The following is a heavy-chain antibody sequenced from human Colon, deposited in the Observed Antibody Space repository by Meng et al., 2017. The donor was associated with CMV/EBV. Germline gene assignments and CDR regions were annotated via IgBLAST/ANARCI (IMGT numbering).Heavy chain of an antibody. J-gene: IGHJ4*02. Sequence: GSLRLSCNVSGGAISSRKYFWGWIRQPPGKGLEWIGSINLGGATYYRPSLESRITISMDTPGNLFSLIMASVTAEDTAVYYCARHTDAVSASGLDYWGQGTPVTVSS. CDR1: GGAISSRKYF. V-gene: IGHV4-39*01. CDR3: ARHTDAVSASGLDY. D-gene: IGHD6-13*01. CDR2: INLGGAT.